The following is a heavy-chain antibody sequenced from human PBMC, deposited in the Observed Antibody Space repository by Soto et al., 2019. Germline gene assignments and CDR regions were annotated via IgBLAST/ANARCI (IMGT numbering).Heavy chain of an antibody. CDR2: VYSSGTT. CDR1: GGSINSYW. V-gene: IGHV4-4*07. Sequence: KPSETLSLTCSVSGGSINSYWWSWIRQPAGKGLEWIGRVYSSGTTDYNPSLNSRATLSVETSKNQFSLKLSSVTAADTAVYYCARDIGSYAYGEVYWGQGIQVTVSS. CDR3: ARDIGSYAYGEVY. D-gene: IGHD3-10*01. J-gene: IGHJ4*02.